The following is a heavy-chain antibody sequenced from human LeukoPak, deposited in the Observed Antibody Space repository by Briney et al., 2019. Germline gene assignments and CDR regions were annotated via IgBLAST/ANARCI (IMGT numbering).Heavy chain of an antibody. V-gene: IGHV3-23*01. CDR1: GYTFSSYA. D-gene: IGHD6-19*01. CDR2: ISGSGGST. J-gene: IGHJ4*02. Sequence: GGSLRLSCAASGYTFSSYALSWVRQAPGKGLECVSAISGSGGSTYSADSLKGRFTISRDNSKNTLYLQINSLRTDDTAVFYCARGGLGSAFDNWGQGTLVTVSS. CDR3: ARGGLGSAFDN.